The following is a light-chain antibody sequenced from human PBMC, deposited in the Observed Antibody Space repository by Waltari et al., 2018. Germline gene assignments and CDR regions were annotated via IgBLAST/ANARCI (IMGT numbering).Light chain of an antibody. CDR2: DTS. Sequence: EIVLTQSPGTLSLSPGERATLSCRASQSVGSYLAWYQQKPGQAPRLLIYDTSNRATGVPARFSGSGSGTDFTLTISSLEPEDFAVYYCQQRANWLTFGGGTKVEIK. CDR3: QQRANWLT. J-gene: IGKJ4*01. V-gene: IGKV3-11*01. CDR1: QSVGSY.